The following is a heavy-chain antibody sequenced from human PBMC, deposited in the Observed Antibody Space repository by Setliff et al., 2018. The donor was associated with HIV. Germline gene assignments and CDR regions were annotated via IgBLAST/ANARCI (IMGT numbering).Heavy chain of an antibody. V-gene: IGHV4-31*03. CDR1: GGSISGGGYY. D-gene: IGHD3-3*01. Sequence: KTSETLSLTCTVSGGSISGGGYYWSWIRQHPGKGLDWIGNIYYIGNTDYNPSLKSRVTISIDTSKNQFSLKLSSVTAADTAIYYCARVPRITTLRNAFDIWGQGTMVTVSS. J-gene: IGHJ3*02. CDR3: ARVPRITTLRNAFDI. CDR2: IYYIGNT.